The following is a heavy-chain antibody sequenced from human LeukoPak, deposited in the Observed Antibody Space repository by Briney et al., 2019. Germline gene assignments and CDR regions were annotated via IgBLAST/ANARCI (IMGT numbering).Heavy chain of an antibody. D-gene: IGHD1-26*01. CDR1: GYSISSGYY. CDR3: ARAHSGSYGPVDY. Sequence: PSETLSLTCAVSGYSISSGYYWGWNRQPPGKGLEWIGSIYHSGSTYYNPSLKSRVTMSVDTSKNQFSLKLSSVTAADTAIYFCARAHSGSYGPVDYWGQGTLVTVSS. J-gene: IGHJ4*02. V-gene: IGHV4-38-2*01. CDR2: IYHSGST.